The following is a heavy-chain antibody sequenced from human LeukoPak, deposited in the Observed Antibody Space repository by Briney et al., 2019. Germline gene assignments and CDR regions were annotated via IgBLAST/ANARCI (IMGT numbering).Heavy chain of an antibody. CDR1: GGSINNKNYF. CDR3: AASYYEDYYYGMDV. J-gene: IGHJ6*02. Sequence: SETLSLTCSVFGGSINNKNYFWGWIRQPPGKGLEWIGEINHSGSTNYNPSLKSRVTISVDTSKNQFSLKLSSVTAADTAVYYCAASYYEDYYYGMDVWGQGTTVTVSS. V-gene: IGHV4-39*07. D-gene: IGHD1-26*01. CDR2: INHSGST.